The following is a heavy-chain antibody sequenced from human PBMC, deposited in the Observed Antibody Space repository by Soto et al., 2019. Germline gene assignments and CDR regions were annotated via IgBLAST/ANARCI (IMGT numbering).Heavy chain of an antibody. CDR2: TIPIFDTP. CDR3: ARDREDGSGTKYNWFDS. CDR1: GGTFGNLG. D-gene: IGHD3-10*01. J-gene: IGHJ5*01. Sequence: QMQLVQSGAEVKKPGSSVKGSCKASGGTFGNLGISWLRQAPGQGLEWMGGTIPIFDTPHYAEKFRDRLTITADATSTPYIELTSLSSEDTATYYCARDREDGSGTKYNWFDSWGQGTPVTVSS. V-gene: IGHV1-69*01.